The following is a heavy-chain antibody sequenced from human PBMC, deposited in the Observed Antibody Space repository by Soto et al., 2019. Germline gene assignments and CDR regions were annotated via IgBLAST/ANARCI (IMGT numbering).Heavy chain of an antibody. CDR1: GYSFTSYW. J-gene: IGHJ6*02. CDR2: IDPSDSYT. D-gene: IGHD2-15*01. CDR3: ASPLRDIVVVVAASDYYGMDV. Sequence: PGESLKISCKGSGYSFTSYWISWVRQMPGKGLEWMGRIDPSDSYTNYSPSFQGHVTISADKSISTAYLQWSSLKASDTAMYYCASPLRDIVVVVAASDYYGMDVWGQGTTVTVSS. V-gene: IGHV5-10-1*01.